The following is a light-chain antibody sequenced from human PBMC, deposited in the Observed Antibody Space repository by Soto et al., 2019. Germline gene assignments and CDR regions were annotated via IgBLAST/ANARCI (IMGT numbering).Light chain of an antibody. J-gene: IGKJ5*01. Sequence: EIVLTQSPATLSLSPGERATLSCRASQTISSYLAWYQQKPGQAPRLLIYDAFNRATGIPARFSGSGSGTDFTLTISSLEPEDFAVYYCQQRNFWPITFGQGTRLEI. CDR3: QQRNFWPIT. CDR1: QTISSY. V-gene: IGKV3-11*01. CDR2: DAF.